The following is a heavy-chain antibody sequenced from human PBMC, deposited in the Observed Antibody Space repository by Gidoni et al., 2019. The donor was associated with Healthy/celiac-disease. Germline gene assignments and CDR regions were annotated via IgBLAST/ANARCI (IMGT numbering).Heavy chain of an antibody. V-gene: IGHV4-34*01. J-gene: IGHJ4*02. CDR1: GGSFSGYY. Sequence: QVQLQQWGAGLLKPSETLSLTCAVYGGSFSGYYWSWIRQPPGKGLEWIGEINHSGSTNYNPSLKSRVTISVDTSKNQFSLKLSSVTAADTAVYYCARALRGYYSFFDYWGQGTLVTVSS. CDR2: INHSGST. D-gene: IGHD3-22*01. CDR3: ARALRGYYSFFDY.